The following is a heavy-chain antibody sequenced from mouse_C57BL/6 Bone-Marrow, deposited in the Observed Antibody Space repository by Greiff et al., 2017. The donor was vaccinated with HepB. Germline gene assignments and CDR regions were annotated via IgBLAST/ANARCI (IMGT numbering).Heavy chain of an antibody. D-gene: IGHD3-2*02. CDR3: ARHESPDSSGYYFDY. Sequence: VKLMESGAELVKPGASVKLSCKASGYTFTEYTIHWVKQRSGQGLEWIGWFYPGSGSIKYNEKFKDKATLTADKSSSTVYMELSRLTSEDSAVYFCARHESPDSSGYYFDYWGQGTTLTVSS. V-gene: IGHV1-62-2*01. J-gene: IGHJ2*01. CDR2: FYPGSGSI. CDR1: GYTFTEYT.